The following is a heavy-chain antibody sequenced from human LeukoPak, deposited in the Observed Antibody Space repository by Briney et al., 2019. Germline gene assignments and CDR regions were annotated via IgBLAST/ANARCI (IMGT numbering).Heavy chain of an antibody. D-gene: IGHD3-9*01. CDR1: GGSISSSSYY. J-gene: IGHJ4*02. CDR2: IYYSGST. Sequence: SETLSLTCTVSGGSISSSSYYWGWIRQPPGKGLEWIGSIYYSGSTNYSPSLKSRVTMSVDTSKNQFSLKLTSVTAADTAVYYCARENYDMLTGDYKAFLDYWGQGILVTVSS. CDR3: ARENYDMLTGDYKAFLDY. V-gene: IGHV4-39*07.